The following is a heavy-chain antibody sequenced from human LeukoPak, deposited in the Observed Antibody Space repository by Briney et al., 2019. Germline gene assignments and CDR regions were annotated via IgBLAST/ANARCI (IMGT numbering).Heavy chain of an antibody. CDR2: IYYSGST. J-gene: IGHJ3*02. D-gene: IGHD1-14*01. Sequence: SETLSLTCTASGGSISSYYWSWIRQPPGKGLEWIGYIYYSGSTNYNPSLKSRVAMSVDMSNNQFSLTMSSVTAAGTAMYYCARLLRPGGHTGDAFDIWGQGTLVTVSS. CDR1: GGSISSYY. CDR3: ARLLRPGGHTGDAFDI. V-gene: IGHV4-59*08.